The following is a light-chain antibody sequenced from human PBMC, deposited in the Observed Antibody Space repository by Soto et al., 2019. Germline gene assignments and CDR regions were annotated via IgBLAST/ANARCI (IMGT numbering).Light chain of an antibody. CDR2: DNN. Sequence: QSVLTQPPSVSAAPGQKVTISCSGSSSNIGNNYLSWYQHLPGKAPKLLIYDNNKRPSEIPDRFSGSKSGTSATLDITGLQTGDEADYYCGTWDSRLSAAVFGGGTKLTVL. J-gene: IGLJ3*02. CDR3: GTWDSRLSAAV. CDR1: SSNIGNNY. V-gene: IGLV1-51*01.